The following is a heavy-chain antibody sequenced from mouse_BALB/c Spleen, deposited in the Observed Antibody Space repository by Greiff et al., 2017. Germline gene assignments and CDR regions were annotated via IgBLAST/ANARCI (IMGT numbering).Heavy chain of an antibody. CDR1: GFTFSSYA. Sequence: EVKLVESGGGLVKPGGSLKLSCAASGFTFSSYAMSWVRQTPEKRLEWVASISSGGSTYYPDTVTGRFTISRDNAKNTLYLEMSSLRSEDTAMYYCARGMITTENFDYWGQGTTLTVSS. V-gene: IGHV5-6-5*01. CDR3: ARGMITTENFDY. CDR2: ISSGGST. J-gene: IGHJ2*01. D-gene: IGHD2-4*01.